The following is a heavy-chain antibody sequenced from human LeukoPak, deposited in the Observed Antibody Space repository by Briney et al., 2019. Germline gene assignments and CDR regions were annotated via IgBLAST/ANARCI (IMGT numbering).Heavy chain of an antibody. Sequence: PGGSLRLSCAASGFTFSSYWMSWVRQAPGKGLEWVANIKQDGSEKYYVDSVKGRFNISRDNAKNSLYLQMNSLRAEDTAVYYCARVEQLVRYYYYYYMDVWGKGTTVTVSS. CDR3: ARVEQLVRYYYYYYMDV. D-gene: IGHD6-13*01. CDR2: IKQDGSEK. CDR1: GFTFSSYW. J-gene: IGHJ6*03. V-gene: IGHV3-7*01.